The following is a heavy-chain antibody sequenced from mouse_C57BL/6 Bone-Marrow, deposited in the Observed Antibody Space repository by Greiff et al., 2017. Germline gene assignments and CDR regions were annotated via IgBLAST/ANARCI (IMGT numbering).Heavy chain of an antibody. Sequence: EVKLVESGGGLVQPGGSMKLSCVASGFTFSNYWMNWVRQSPEKGLEWVAQIRLKSDNYATHYAESVKGRFTISRDDSKSSVYLQMNNLRAEDTGIYYCTDYDWLFAYWGQGTLVTVSA. V-gene: IGHV6-3*01. CDR2: IRLKSDNYAT. CDR1: GFTFSNYW. CDR3: TDYDWLFAY. D-gene: IGHD2-4*01. J-gene: IGHJ3*01.